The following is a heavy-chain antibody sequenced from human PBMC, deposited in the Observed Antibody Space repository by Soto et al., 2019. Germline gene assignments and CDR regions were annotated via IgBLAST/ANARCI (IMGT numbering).Heavy chain of an antibody. CDR1: ADTFSHFA. V-gene: IGHV1-69*01. Sequence: QVQLVQSGAEVKKPGSSVKVSCKASADTFSHFAFSWVRQAPGIGLQWMGGIITFSGARIYAQKFQGRVTISADAYTGTTYMGLSRLTSEDTAVYYCVRCPEGAGVRGYEWGWFHPWGQGPLVSVTS. CDR3: VRCPEGAGVRGYEWGWFHP. J-gene: IGHJ5*02. D-gene: IGHD5-12*01. CDR2: IITFSGAR.